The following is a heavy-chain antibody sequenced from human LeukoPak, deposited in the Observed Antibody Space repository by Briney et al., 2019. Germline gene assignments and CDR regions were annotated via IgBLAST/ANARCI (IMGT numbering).Heavy chain of an antibody. CDR3: AKGIYSSGWSYFDY. CDR2: LSGSGITT. D-gene: IGHD6-19*01. J-gene: IGHJ4*02. CDR1: GFTFSNSA. Sequence: PGGSLRLSCAVSGFTFSNSAMSWVRQAPGKGLEWVSTLSGSGITTYYADSVKGRFTISRDNSKNTLYLQMNSLRAEDTAVYYCAKGIYSSGWSYFDYWGQGTLVTVSS. V-gene: IGHV3-23*01.